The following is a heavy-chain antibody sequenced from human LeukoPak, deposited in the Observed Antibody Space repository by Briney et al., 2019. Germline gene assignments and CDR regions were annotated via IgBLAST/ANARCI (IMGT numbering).Heavy chain of an antibody. CDR2: ISYDGSNK. Sequence: GRSLRLSCAASGCTLSSYAMHWVRQAPGKGLEWVAVISYDGSNKYYADSVKGRFTISRDNSKNTLYLQMNSLRAEDTAVYYCARDPGGYCSSTSCYRAHFDYWGQGTLVTVSS. CDR3: ARDPGGYCSSTSCYRAHFDY. J-gene: IGHJ4*02. V-gene: IGHV3-30-3*01. CDR1: GCTLSSYA. D-gene: IGHD2-2*01.